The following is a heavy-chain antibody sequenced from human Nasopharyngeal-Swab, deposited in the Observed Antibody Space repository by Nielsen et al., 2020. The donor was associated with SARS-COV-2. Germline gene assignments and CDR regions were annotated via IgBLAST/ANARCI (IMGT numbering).Heavy chain of an antibody. V-gene: IGHV1-3*01. J-gene: IGHJ6*03. CDR3: ARGPRPDYPYYMDV. D-gene: IGHD4-11*01. CDR2: INAGNGDT. Sequence: WVRQAPGQRLEWLGWINAGNGDTKYSQRFQGRVTITRDTSASIAYMDLTSLRSEDTAVYCCARGPRPDYPYYMDVWGKGTTVTVSS.